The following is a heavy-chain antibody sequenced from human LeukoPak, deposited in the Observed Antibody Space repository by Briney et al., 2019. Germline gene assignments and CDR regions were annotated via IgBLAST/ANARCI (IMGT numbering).Heavy chain of an antibody. CDR2: IYSGGTT. CDR1: GFTVSNNY. D-gene: IGHD5-18*01. Sequence: PGGSLRLSCAASGFTVSNNYMNWVRQAPGKGLDWVSLIYSGGTTYYADSVKGRFTISRDGSKNTLYLQMNSLRVEDTAVYYCARDPPAVTANTYGWGQGTLVTVSS. J-gene: IGHJ4*02. CDR3: ARDPPAVTANTYG. V-gene: IGHV3-66*01.